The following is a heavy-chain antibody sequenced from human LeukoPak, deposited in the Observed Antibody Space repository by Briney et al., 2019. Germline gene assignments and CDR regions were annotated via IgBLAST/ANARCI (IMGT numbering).Heavy chain of an antibody. J-gene: IGHJ5*02. CDR1: GGSISSYY. Sequence: NASETLSLTCTVSGGSISSYYWSWIRQPAGKGLEWIGRIYTSGSTNYNPSLKSRVTMSVDTSKNQFSLKLSSVTAADTAVYYCARDRMTTVNRGRGNRYNWFDPWGQGTLVTVSS. CDR2: IYTSGST. V-gene: IGHV4-4*07. D-gene: IGHD4-11*01. CDR3: ARDRMTTVNRGRGNRYNWFDP.